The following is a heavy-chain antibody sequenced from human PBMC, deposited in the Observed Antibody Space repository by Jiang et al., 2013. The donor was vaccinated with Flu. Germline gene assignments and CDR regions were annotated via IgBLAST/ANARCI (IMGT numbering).Heavy chain of an antibody. CDR3: AKRGGRNGSLDY. CDR1: GFTFDDYA. D-gene: IGHD1-26*01. V-gene: IGHV3-9*01. Sequence: EVQLLESGGGLVQPGRSLRLSCAASGFTFDDYAMHWVRQAPGKGLEWVSGISWNSGSIGYADSVKGRFTISRDNAKNSLYLQMNSLRAEDTALYYCAKRGGRNGSLDYWGQGTLVTVSS. J-gene: IGHJ4*02. CDR2: ISWNSGSI.